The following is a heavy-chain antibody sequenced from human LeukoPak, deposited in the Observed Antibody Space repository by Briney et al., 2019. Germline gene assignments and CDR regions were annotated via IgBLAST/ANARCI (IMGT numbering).Heavy chain of an antibody. Sequence: GGSLRLSCAASAFTFSSYAMRWVRQAPEDGLEWVSAISGSGGSAYYGDSVKGRLTLSTNTSTNTLCLQMNSLRAEDTAVYYCANPYYDSSGYYMRWAFDIWGQGTMVTVSS. V-gene: IGHV3-23*01. CDR3: ANPYYDSSGYYMRWAFDI. CDR1: AFTFSSYA. CDR2: ISGSGGSA. D-gene: IGHD3-22*01. J-gene: IGHJ3*02.